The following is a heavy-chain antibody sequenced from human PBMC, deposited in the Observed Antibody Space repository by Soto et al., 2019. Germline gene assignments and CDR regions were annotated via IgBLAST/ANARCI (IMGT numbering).Heavy chain of an antibody. J-gene: IGHJ4*02. V-gene: IGHV3-30-3*01. CDR2: ISYDGSNK. Sequence: QVQLVEAGGGVVQPGRSLRLSCAASGFTFSSYAMHWVRQAPGKGLEWVAVISYDGSNKYYADSVKGRFTITRDNSKNKRYLQMNSIRAEETAEYYCAIAAHRGVYGEGAFDYWGQGTLVTVS. CDR3: AIAAHRGVYGEGAFDY. D-gene: IGHD5-12*01. CDR1: GFTFSSYA.